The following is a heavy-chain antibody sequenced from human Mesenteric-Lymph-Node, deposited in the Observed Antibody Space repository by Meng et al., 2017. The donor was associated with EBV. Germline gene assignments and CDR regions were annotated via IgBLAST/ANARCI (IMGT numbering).Heavy chain of an antibody. V-gene: IGHV4-34*02. CDR1: DGSFSGYY. CDR3: ARDLGVSQYYYGASPLDS. Sequence: VQLTPWGAGLLEPSETLSLTCAVYDGSFSGYYWNWIRQPPGKGLEWIGEIYHSGSTNYNPSLQSRVTISVDKSKNQFSLKLSSVTAADTGVYYCARDLGVSQYYYGASPLDSWGQGTLVTVSS. D-gene: IGHD3-10*01. CDR2: IYHSGST. J-gene: IGHJ4*02.